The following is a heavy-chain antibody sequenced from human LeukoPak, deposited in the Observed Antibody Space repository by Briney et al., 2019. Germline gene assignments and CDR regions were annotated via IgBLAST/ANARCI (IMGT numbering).Heavy chain of an antibody. CDR3: ARDQRAGPSTDFDY. CDR1: GFTFSDYY. V-gene: IGHV3-11*01. J-gene: IGHJ4*02. CDR2: ISSSGSTI. Sequence: PGGSLRLSCAASGFTFSDYYMSWIRQAPGKGLEWVSYISSSGSTIYHADSVKGRFTISRDNAKNSLYLQMNSLRAEDTAVYYCARDQRAGPSTDFDYWGQGTLVTVSS.